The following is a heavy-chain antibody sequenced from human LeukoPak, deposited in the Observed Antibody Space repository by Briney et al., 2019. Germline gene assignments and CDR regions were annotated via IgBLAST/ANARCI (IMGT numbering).Heavy chain of an antibody. V-gene: IGHV3-53*01. Sequence: GGSLSLSCAASGFTFSSYAMSWVRQAPGKGLEWVSVIYSGGSTYYADSVKGRFTISRDNSKNTLYLQMNSLRAEDTAVYYCARLGTMIAFDYWGQGTLVTVSS. CDR1: GFTFSSYA. J-gene: IGHJ4*02. CDR2: IYSGGST. CDR3: ARLGTMIAFDY. D-gene: IGHD3-22*01.